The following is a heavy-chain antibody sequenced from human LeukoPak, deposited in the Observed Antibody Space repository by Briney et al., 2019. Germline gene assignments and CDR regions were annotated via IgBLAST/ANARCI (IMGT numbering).Heavy chain of an antibody. D-gene: IGHD2-15*01. CDR2: INPSGGST. CDR1: GYTFTSYY. Sequence: GASVKVSCKASGYTFTSYYMHWVRQAPGQGLEWMGIINPSGGSTSHAQKFQGRVTMTRDTSTSTVYMELSSLRSEDTAVYYCARDAGGPSYYYGMDVWGKGTTVTVSS. CDR3: ARDAGGPSYYYGMDV. J-gene: IGHJ6*04. V-gene: IGHV1-46*01.